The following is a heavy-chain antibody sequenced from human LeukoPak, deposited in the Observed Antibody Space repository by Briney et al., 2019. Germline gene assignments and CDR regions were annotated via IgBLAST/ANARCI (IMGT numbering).Heavy chain of an antibody. V-gene: IGHV3-30*18. CDR2: ISYDGSNK. CDR1: GFTFSSYG. CDR3: AKDPSSIAAPGLQDY. Sequence: GRSLRLSRAASGFTFSSYGMHWVRQAPGKGLEWVAVISYDGSNKYYADSVKGRFTISRDNSKNTLYLQMNSLRAEDTAVYYCAKDPSSIAAPGLQDYWGQGTLVTVSS. J-gene: IGHJ4*02. D-gene: IGHD6-6*01.